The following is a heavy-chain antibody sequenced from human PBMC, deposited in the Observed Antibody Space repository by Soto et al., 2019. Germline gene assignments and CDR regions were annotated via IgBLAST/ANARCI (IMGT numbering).Heavy chain of an antibody. J-gene: IGHJ4*02. Sequence: PVGSLRLSCAASGFTFTSCAMSWVRQAPGKGLEWVSAISGTAGNTYHADSVKGRFTISRDISKNTLYLQMNSLRAEDTAVYYCAKGDWDYIAGHFDYWGQGTLVTVSS. CDR2: ISGTAGNT. CDR1: GFTFTSCA. D-gene: IGHD1-7*01. CDR3: AKGDWDYIAGHFDY. V-gene: IGHV3-23*01.